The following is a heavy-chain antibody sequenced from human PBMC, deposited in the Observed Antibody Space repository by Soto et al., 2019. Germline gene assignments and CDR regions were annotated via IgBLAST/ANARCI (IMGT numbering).Heavy chain of an antibody. CDR1: GFTFSSYS. CDR3: ARGQTSDLEWFKRYYYYYMDV. J-gene: IGHJ6*03. CDR2: ISSSSSTI. D-gene: IGHD3-3*01. Sequence: GGSLRLSCAASGFTFSSYSMNWVRQAPGKGLEWVSYISSSSSTIYYADSVKGRFTISRDNAKNSLYLQMNSLRAEDTAVYYCARGQTSDLEWFKRYYYYYMDVWGKGTTVTVSS. V-gene: IGHV3-48*01.